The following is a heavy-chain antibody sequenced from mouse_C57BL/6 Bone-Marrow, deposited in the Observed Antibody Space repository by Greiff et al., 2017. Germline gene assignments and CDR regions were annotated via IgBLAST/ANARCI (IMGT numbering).Heavy chain of an antibody. CDR1: GFTFSSYA. V-gene: IGHV5-4*01. CDR3: ARDWVAY. Sequence: EVHLVASGGGLVKPGGSLKLSCAASGFTFSSYAMSWVRQTPEKRLEWVATISDGGSYTYYPDNVKGRFTISRDNAKNNLYLQMSHLKSEDTAMYYCARDWVAYWGQGTLVTVSA. J-gene: IGHJ3*01. CDR2: ISDGGSYT.